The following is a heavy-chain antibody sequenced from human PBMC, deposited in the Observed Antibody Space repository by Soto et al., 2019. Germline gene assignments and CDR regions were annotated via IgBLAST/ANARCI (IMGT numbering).Heavy chain of an antibody. CDR1: GYTFTGYY. CDR3: ARGVVPAPRYGMDV. D-gene: IGHD2-2*01. V-gene: IGHV1-2*02. Sequence: QVQLVQSGAEVKKPGASVKVSCKASGYTFTGYYMHWVRQAPAQGLEGMGWITPNSGGTNCAQKFQGRVTMTRDTSIRTAFMGLSRLGSVDTAVYYCARGVVPAPRYGMDVWGQGTTVPVSS. CDR2: ITPNSGGT. J-gene: IGHJ6*02.